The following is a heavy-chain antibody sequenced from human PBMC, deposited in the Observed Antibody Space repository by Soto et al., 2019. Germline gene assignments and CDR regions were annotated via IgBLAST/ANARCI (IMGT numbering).Heavy chain of an antibody. CDR1: GFTFSSYG. CDR3: AKVQTYDSSGSDY. CDR2: ISYDGSNK. V-gene: IGHV3-30*18. D-gene: IGHD3-22*01. J-gene: IGHJ4*02. Sequence: VGSLRLSCAASGFTFSSYGMHWVRQAPGKGLEWVAVISYDGSNKYYADSVKGRFTISRDNSKNTLYLQMNSLRAEDTAVYYCAKVQTYDSSGSDYWGQGTLVTVSS.